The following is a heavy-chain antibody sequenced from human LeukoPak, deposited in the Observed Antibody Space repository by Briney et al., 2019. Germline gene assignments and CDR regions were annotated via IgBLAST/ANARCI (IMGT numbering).Heavy chain of an antibody. CDR1: GGSISSYS. V-gene: IGHV4-59*01. Sequence: SETLSLTCTVSGGSISSYSRSWIRQPPGKGPEWIGDIYYSGSTNSKPPPKSRATISVVTSKNQFSVKLSSVPGADTAVYYCASGGYGDYVGSHYYYYGMDVWGQGTTVTVSS. D-gene: IGHD4-17*01. J-gene: IGHJ6*02. CDR3: ASGGYGDYVGSHYYYYGMDV. CDR2: IYYSGST.